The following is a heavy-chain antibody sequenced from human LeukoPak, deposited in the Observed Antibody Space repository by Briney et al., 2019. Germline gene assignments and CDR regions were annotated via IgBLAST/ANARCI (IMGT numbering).Heavy chain of an antibody. CDR3: ARTPYSMSRVVDY. CDR1: GFTFSSYG. J-gene: IGHJ4*02. CDR2: IWYDGINK. V-gene: IGHV3-33*01. Sequence: GGSLRLSCSASGFTFSSYGMHWVRQAPGRGLEWVAAIWYDGINKYYADSVKGRFTISRDTSKSTLYLQMTSLRAEDTAVYYCARTPYSMSRVVDYWGQGTLVTVSS. D-gene: IGHD6-13*01.